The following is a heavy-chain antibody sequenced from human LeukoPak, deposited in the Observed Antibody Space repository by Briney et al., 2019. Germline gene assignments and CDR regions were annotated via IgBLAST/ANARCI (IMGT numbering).Heavy chain of an antibody. CDR2: IIPIFGTA. D-gene: IGHD3-10*01. V-gene: IGHV1-69*13. CDR3: ARGLEYYGSGSYQFDY. Sequence: SVKVSCKASGYTFRDFGISWVRQAPGQGLEWMGGIIPIFGTANYAQKFQGRVTITADESTSTAYMVLSSLRSEDTAVYYCARGLEYYGSGSYQFDYWGQGTLVTVSS. J-gene: IGHJ4*02. CDR1: GYTFRDFG.